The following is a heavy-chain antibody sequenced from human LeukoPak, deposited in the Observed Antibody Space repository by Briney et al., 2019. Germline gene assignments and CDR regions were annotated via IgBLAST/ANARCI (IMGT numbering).Heavy chain of an antibody. CDR2: MLNDGSQE. V-gene: IGHV3-33*01. CDR1: GFTFSSYG. Sequence: PGRSLRLSCAASGFTFSSYGMHWVRQAPGKGLEWVAVMLNDGSQEKYADSVKGRFTISRDNSKNTLFLQMNSLRAEDTAVYYCARDDALGDNALDIWGQGTMVTVSS. CDR3: ARDDALGDNALDI. D-gene: IGHD3-16*01. J-gene: IGHJ3*02.